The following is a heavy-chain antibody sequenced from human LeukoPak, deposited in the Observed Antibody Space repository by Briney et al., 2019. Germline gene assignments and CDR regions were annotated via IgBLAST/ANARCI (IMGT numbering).Heavy chain of an antibody. J-gene: IGHJ4*02. CDR1: GFTVSRYY. CDR3: ARRYCSSTSCYYFDY. D-gene: IGHD2-2*01. V-gene: IGHV3-66*04. CDR2: IYSGDNT. Sequence: GGSLRLSCAVSGFTVSRYYMSWVRQAPGKGLEWVSIIYSGDNTYYADSVKGRFTISRDNSKNTLYLQMNSLRVEDTAVYYCARRYCSSTSCYYFDYWGQGTLVTVSS.